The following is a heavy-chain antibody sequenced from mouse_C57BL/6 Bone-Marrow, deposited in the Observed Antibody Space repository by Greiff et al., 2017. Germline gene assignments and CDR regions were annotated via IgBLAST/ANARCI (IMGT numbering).Heavy chain of an antibody. Sequence: QVQLKQSGAELARPGASVKLSCKASGYTFTSYGISWVKQRTGQGLEWIGEIYPRSGNTYYNEKFKGKATLTADKSSSTAYMELRSLTSEDSAVYFCARGNDYAMDYWGQGTSVTVSA. CDR2: IYPRSGNT. V-gene: IGHV1-81*01. CDR3: ARGNDYAMDY. D-gene: IGHD2-1*01. CDR1: GYTFTSYG. J-gene: IGHJ4*01.